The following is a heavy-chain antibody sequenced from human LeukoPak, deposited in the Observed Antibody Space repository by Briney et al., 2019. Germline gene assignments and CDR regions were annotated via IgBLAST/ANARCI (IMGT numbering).Heavy chain of an antibody. CDR2: IYYSGST. CDR1: GGSISSYY. Sequence: SETLSLTCTVSGGSISSYYWSWIRQPPGKGLEWIGYIYYSGSTNYNPSLKSRVTISVDTSKNQFSLKLGSVTAADTAVYYCARGYSSSWDDAFDIWGQGTMVTVSS. J-gene: IGHJ3*02. CDR3: ARGYSSSWDDAFDI. D-gene: IGHD6-13*01. V-gene: IGHV4-59*01.